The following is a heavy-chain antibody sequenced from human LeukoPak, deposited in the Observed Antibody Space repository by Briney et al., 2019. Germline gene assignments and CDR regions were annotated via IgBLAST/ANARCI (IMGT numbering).Heavy chain of an antibody. CDR1: GFTFDDYT. J-gene: IGHJ4*02. D-gene: IGHD3-22*01. CDR2: ISWDGGST. V-gene: IGHV3-43*01. CDR3: AKDGGDSSGYYPDY. Sequence: PGGSLRLSCAASGFTFDDYTMHWVRRAPGKGLEWVSLISWDGGSTYYADSVKGRFTISRDNSKNSLYLQMNSLRTEDTALYYCAKDGGDSSGYYPDYWGQGTLVTVSS.